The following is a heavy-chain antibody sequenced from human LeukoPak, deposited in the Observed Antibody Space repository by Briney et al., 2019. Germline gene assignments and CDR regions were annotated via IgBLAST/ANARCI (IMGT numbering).Heavy chain of an antibody. J-gene: IGHJ3*02. D-gene: IGHD3-10*01. CDR1: GGSISSYY. CDR2: IYTSGST. Sequence: SETLSLTCTVSGGSISSYYWSWIRQPAGKGLEWIGRIYTSGSTNYNPSLKSRVTMSVDTSRNQFSLKLNSVTAADTAVYYCAKSNGYGLVDIWGQGTMVTVSS. V-gene: IGHV4-4*07. CDR3: AKSNGYGLVDI.